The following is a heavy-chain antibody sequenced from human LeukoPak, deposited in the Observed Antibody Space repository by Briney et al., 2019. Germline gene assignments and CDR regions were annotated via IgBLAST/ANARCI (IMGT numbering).Heavy chain of an antibody. CDR1: GFTFSSYS. Sequence: GGSLRRSCAASGFTFSSYSMNWVRQAPGKGLEWVSYISSSSSTIYYADSVKGRFTISRDNAKNSLYLQMNSLRAEDTAVYYCASSGLLWFGELPTLDYWGQGTLVTVSS. V-gene: IGHV3-48*04. J-gene: IGHJ4*02. D-gene: IGHD3-10*01. CDR2: ISSSSSTI. CDR3: ASSGLLWFGELPTLDY.